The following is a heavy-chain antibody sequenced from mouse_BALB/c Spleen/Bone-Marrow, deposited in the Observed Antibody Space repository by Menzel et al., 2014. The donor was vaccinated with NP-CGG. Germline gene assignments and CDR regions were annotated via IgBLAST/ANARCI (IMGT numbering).Heavy chain of an antibody. Sequence: EVKVVESGGHLVKPRGSLKLSCAASGFTFSNYGTSWGRQTPDKRREWVATISSGGSYTYYPDSVKRRFTITCESSKNSLIMTMCSLKSEDSAMYSYARQRDSDYFDYWGQGTTLTVSS. CDR3: ARQRDSDYFDY. CDR2: ISSGGSYT. J-gene: IGHJ2*01. V-gene: IGHV5-6*01. CDR1: GFTFSNYG.